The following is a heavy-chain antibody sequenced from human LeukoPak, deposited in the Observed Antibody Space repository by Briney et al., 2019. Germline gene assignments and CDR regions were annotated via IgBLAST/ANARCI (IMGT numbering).Heavy chain of an antibody. CDR1: GGSFSGYY. J-gene: IGHJ4*02. V-gene: IGHV4-34*01. CDR2: INHSGST. CDR3: ARGRGVCSSTSSYVWYFDY. D-gene: IGHD2-2*01. Sequence: SETLSLTCAVYGGSFSGYYWSWIRQPPGKGLEWIGEINHSGSTNYNPSLKSRVTISVDTSKNQFSLKLSSVTAADTAVYYCARGRGVCSSTSSYVWYFDYWGQGTLVTVSS.